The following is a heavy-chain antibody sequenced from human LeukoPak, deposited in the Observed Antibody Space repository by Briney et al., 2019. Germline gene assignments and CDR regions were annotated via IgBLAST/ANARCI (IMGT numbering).Heavy chain of an antibody. D-gene: IGHD1-26*01. V-gene: IGHV3-30*04. CDR3: ARGLAAGSYYGPVDY. CDR2: ISYDGSNK. Sequence: GGSLRLSCAASGFTFSSYAMHWVRQAPGKGLEWVAVISYDGSNKYYADSVKGRFTISRDNSKNTLYLQMNSLRAEDTAVYYCARGLAAGSYYGPVDYWGQGTLVTVSS. CDR1: GFTFSSYA. J-gene: IGHJ4*02.